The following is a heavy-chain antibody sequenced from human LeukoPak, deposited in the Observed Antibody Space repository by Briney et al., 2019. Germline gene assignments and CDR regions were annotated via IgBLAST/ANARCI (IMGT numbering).Heavy chain of an antibody. CDR3: ARSVTYYDFWSGYYNYYYYMDV. V-gene: IGHV4-34*01. Sequence: SETLSLTYAVYGGSFSGYYWSWIRQPPGKGLEWIGEINHSGSTNYNPSLKSRVTISVDTSKNQFSLKLSSVTAADTAVYYCARSVTYYDFWSGYYNYYYYMDVWGKGTTVTVSS. CDR2: INHSGST. D-gene: IGHD3-3*01. J-gene: IGHJ6*03. CDR1: GGSFSGYY.